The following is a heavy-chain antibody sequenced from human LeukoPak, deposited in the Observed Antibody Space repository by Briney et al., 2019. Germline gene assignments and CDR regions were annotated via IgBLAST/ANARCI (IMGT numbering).Heavy chain of an antibody. J-gene: IGHJ4*02. D-gene: IGHD3-22*01. CDR1: GGSISSYY. CDR3: ARRDYYDSSGPDY. Sequence: SETLSLTCTVSGGSISSYYWSWIRQPPGKGLEWIGYIYYSGSTNYNPSLKSRVTISVDTSKNQFSLKLSSVTAADTAVYYCARRDYYDSSGPDYWGQGTLVTVSS. V-gene: IGHV4-59*12. CDR2: IYYSGST.